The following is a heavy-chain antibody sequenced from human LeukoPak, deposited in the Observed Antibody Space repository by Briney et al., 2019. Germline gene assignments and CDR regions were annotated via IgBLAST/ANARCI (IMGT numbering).Heavy chain of an antibody. Sequence: SETLSLTCAVSGYSISSGYYWGWIRQRPGKGLEWIGSIYHSGSTYYNPSLKSRVTISVDTSKNQFSLKLSSVTAADTAVYYCARVYGSYGLQYGYSSSWYSTENYYYYYMDVWGKGTTVTVSS. CDR2: IYHSGST. CDR3: ARVYGSYGLQYGYSSSWYSTENYYYYYMDV. D-gene: IGHD6-13*01. J-gene: IGHJ6*03. CDR1: GYSISSGYY. V-gene: IGHV4-38-2*01.